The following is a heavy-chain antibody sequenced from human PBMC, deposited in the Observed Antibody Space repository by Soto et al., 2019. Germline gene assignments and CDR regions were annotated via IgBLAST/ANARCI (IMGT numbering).Heavy chain of an antibody. CDR2: INPIFGTP. V-gene: IGHV1-69*06. Sequence: SVKVSCKASGCTFSSYAISWVRQAPGQGLEWMGGINPIFGTPHYAQKYQGRVTITADTFTNTAYMELTRLTSDDTAVYFCAREGRHFDYWGQGTLVTVSS. CDR1: GCTFSSYA. J-gene: IGHJ4*02. CDR3: AREGRHFDY.